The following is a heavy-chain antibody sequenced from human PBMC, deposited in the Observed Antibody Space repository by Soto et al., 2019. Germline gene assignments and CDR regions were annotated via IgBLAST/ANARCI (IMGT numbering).Heavy chain of an antibody. J-gene: IGHJ6*02. Sequence: SVKVSCKASGYTFTGYYMHWVRQAPGQGLEWMGWINPNSGGTNYAQKFQGRVTMTRDTSISTAYMELSRLRSDDTAVYYCARVAAAGGYYYGMDVWGQGTTVTVSS. D-gene: IGHD6-13*01. V-gene: IGHV1-2*02. CDR3: ARVAAAGGYYYGMDV. CDR1: GYTFTGYY. CDR2: INPNSGGT.